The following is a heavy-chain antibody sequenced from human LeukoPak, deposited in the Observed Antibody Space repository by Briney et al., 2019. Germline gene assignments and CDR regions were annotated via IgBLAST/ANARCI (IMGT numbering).Heavy chain of an antibody. V-gene: IGHV1-24*01. D-gene: IGHD5-18*01. Sequence: GASVKVSCKASGYTFTSYGISWVRQAPGQGLEWMGGFDPEDGETIYVQKFQGRVTMTEDTSTDTAYMELSSLRSEDTAVYYCASVDTAMVSAEYYFDYWGQGTLVTVSS. CDR2: FDPEDGET. CDR3: ASVDTAMVSAEYYFDY. J-gene: IGHJ4*02. CDR1: GYTFTSYG.